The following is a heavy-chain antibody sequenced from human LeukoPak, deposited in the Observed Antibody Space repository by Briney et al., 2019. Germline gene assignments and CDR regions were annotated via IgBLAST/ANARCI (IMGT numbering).Heavy chain of an antibody. CDR3: AKGYGYGDYVGAFDI. V-gene: IGHV3-30*02. CDR1: GFTFDDYA. J-gene: IGHJ3*02. Sequence: PGGSLRLSCAASGFTFDDYAMHWVRQAPGKGLEWVAFIRYDGSNKYYADSVKGRFTISRDNSKNTLYLQMNSLRAEDTAVYYCAKGYGYGDYVGAFDIWGQGTMVTVSS. D-gene: IGHD4-17*01. CDR2: IRYDGSNK.